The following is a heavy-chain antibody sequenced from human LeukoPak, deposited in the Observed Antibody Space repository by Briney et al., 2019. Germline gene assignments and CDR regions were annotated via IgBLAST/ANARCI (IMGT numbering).Heavy chain of an antibody. CDR1: GGSISSSSYY. D-gene: IGHD6-19*01. CDR3: AREVAVAGTGENYFDY. Sequence: SETLSLTCTVSGGSISSSSYYWGWIRQPPGTGLEWIGSIYYSGSTYYNPSLKSRVTISVDTSKNQFSLKLSSVTAADTAVYYCAREVAVAGTGENYFDYWGQGTLVTVSS. CDR2: IYYSGST. V-gene: IGHV4-39*07. J-gene: IGHJ4*02.